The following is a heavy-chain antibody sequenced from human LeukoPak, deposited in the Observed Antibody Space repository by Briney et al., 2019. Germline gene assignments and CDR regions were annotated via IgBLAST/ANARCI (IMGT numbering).Heavy chain of an antibody. CDR1: GFIFSHYG. CDR3: AKRSMVRGVQFDAFDL. Sequence: PGGSLRLSCATSGFIFSHYGMHWVRQAPGKGLEWVAFVLYDGSLKYYADSVRGRVTISRDNSKNTLYLQMNSLRAEDTAVYYCAKRSMVRGVQFDAFDLWGQGTIVTVSS. J-gene: IGHJ3*01. CDR2: VLYDGSLK. V-gene: IGHV3-30*02. D-gene: IGHD3-10*01.